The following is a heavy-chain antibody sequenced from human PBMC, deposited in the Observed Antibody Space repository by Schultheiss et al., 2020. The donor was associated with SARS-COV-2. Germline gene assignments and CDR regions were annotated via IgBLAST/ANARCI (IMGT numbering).Heavy chain of an antibody. V-gene: IGHV3-NL1*01. Sequence: GGSLRLSCAASGFTFSSYGMHWVRQAPGKGLEWVAVIYSGGSTYYADSVKGRFTISRDNSKNTLYLQMNSLRGEDTAVYFCARGGRDFQHWGQGNLVTVSS. CDR1: GFTFSSYG. CDR3: ARGGRDFQH. J-gene: IGHJ1*01. D-gene: IGHD1-26*01. CDR2: IYSGGST.